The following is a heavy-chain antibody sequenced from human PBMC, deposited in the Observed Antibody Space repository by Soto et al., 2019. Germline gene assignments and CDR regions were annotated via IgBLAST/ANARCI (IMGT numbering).Heavy chain of an antibody. D-gene: IGHD6-13*01. CDR1: VDSITTYY. CDR3: ARYSNNWFQTEGMDV. J-gene: IGHJ6*02. CDR2: IDASGNT. V-gene: IGHV4-4*07. Sequence: SETLSLTCTVSVDSITTYYWSWIRQPAGKGLEWIGRIDASGNTNYNPSLNSRVTMSIDTSKKQFSLRLTSVTAADTAIYYCARYSNNWFQTEGMDVWGQGTTVTVSS.